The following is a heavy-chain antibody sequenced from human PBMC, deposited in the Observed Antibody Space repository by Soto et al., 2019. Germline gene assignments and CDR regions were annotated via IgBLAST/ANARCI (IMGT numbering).Heavy chain of an antibody. J-gene: IGHJ5*02. Sequence: EVQLLESGGGLVQPGGSLRLSCAASGFTFSSYAMSWVRQAPEKGLEWVSTVSGSGVSTYYADSVKGRFTISSDNFKNTVYLQMSSLRAEDTAVYYCARRLLWGTRRWFDPWGQGTLVTVSS. CDR3: ARRLLWGTRRWFDP. CDR2: VSGSGVST. CDR1: GFTFSSYA. V-gene: IGHV3-23*01. D-gene: IGHD3-10*01.